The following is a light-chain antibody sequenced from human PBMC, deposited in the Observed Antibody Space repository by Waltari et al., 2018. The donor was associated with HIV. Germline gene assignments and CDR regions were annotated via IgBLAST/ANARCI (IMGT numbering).Light chain of an antibody. J-gene: IGKJ1*01. CDR1: QGFSSY. CDR3: QQYYSYPGT. CDR2: AAS. Sequence: AIRMTQSPSSFSASTGDRVTITCRASQGFSSYLAWYQQKPGKAPKLLIYAASTLQSGVPSRFSGSGSGTDFTLTISCLQSEDCATYYCQQYYSYPGTFGQGTKVEIK. V-gene: IGKV1-8*01.